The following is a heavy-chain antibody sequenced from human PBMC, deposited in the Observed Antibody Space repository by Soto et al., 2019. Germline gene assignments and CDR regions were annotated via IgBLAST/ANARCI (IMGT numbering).Heavy chain of an antibody. Sequence: GGSLRLSCAASGFTFSFSSYSMHWVRQAPGKGLEYVSYISSSGSTIYYADSVKGRFTISRDNAKNSLYLQMNSLRAEDTAVYYCARDLGVRGPNKYYMDVWGKGTTVTVSS. V-gene: IGHV3-11*01. CDR3: ARDLGVRGPNKYYMDV. D-gene: IGHD3-10*01. CDR1: GFTFSFSSYS. CDR2: ISSSGSTI. J-gene: IGHJ6*03.